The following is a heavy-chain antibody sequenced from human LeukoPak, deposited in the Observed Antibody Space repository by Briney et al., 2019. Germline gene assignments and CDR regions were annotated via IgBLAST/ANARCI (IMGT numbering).Heavy chain of an antibody. Sequence: PGGSLRLSCAASGFTFSSYAMSWVRQAPGKGLEGVSAISGSGGSTYYADSVKGRFTISRDNSKNTLHLQMNSLRAEDTAVYYCAKDKDLLDYDSSGYYQIIDYWGQGTLVTVSS. V-gene: IGHV3-23*01. CDR3: AKDKDLLDYDSSGYYQIIDY. CDR1: GFTFSSYA. D-gene: IGHD3-22*01. CDR2: ISGSGGST. J-gene: IGHJ4*02.